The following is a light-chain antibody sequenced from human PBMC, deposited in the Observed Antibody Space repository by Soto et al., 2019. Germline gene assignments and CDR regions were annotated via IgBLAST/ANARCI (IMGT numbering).Light chain of an antibody. Sequence: ENVLTLSPATLSLSKGERATLSCRASQSVSYYLAWYQQKPGQAPRLLIYDASNRATGIPARFSGSGSGTDFTLTISSLEPEDFAVYYCQQRSNWLTFGQGTRLEIK. J-gene: IGKJ5*01. V-gene: IGKV3-11*01. CDR3: QQRSNWLT. CDR2: DAS. CDR1: QSVSYY.